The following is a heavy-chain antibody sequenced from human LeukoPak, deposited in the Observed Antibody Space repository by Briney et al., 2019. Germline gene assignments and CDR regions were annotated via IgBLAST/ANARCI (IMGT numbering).Heavy chain of an antibody. CDR3: ARPMVGASYFDF. J-gene: IGHJ4*02. D-gene: IGHD1-26*01. V-gene: IGHV5-51*01. Sequence: GESLKISCKCSGYSFTTYWIGWVRQMPGKGLEWMGIIYPGDSDTRYSPSFQGQVTILADKSISTAYLQWSSLRASDTAMYYCARPMVGASYFDFWGQGTLVTVSS. CDR2: IYPGDSDT. CDR1: GYSFTTYW.